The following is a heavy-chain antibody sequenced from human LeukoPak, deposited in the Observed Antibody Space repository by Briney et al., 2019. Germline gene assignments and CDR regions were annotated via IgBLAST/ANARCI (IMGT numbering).Heavy chain of an antibody. CDR3: AKVIGSSNLRRYYYMDV. Sequence: PGGSLRLSCAASGFAFSSYGMSWVRQAPGKGLEWVSAISGSGGSTYYADSVKGRFTISRDNSKNTLYLQMNSLRAEDTAVYYCAKVIGSSNLRRYYYMDVWGKGTTVTVSS. CDR2: ISGSGGST. J-gene: IGHJ6*03. CDR1: GFAFSSYG. V-gene: IGHV3-23*01. D-gene: IGHD6-13*01.